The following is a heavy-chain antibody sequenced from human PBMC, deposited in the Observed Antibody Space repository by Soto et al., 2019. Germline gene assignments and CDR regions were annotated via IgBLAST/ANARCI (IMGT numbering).Heavy chain of an antibody. D-gene: IGHD4-4*01. J-gene: IGHJ4*02. CDR3: ARGMTTVTTLDY. CDR1: GGSISSGGYS. CDR2: IYHSGST. Sequence: SETLSLTCSVSGGSISSGGYSWSWIRQPPGKGLEWVGYIYHSGSTYYNPSLKSRVTISVDRSKNQFSLKLSSVTAADTAVYYCARGMTTVTTLDYWGQGTLVTVSS. V-gene: IGHV4-30-2*01.